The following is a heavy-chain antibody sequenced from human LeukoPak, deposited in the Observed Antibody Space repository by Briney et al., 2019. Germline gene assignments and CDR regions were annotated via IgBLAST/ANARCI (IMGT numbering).Heavy chain of an antibody. Sequence: SQTLSLTCAISGDSVSSNSAAWNWVRQSPSRGLEGLGRTYYRSKWYNDYTVPVKSPITINPDTSKNQFSLQLNSVTPEDTAVYYCARGGQGDGYSADEAFDIWGQGTMVTVSS. CDR1: GDSVSSNSAA. D-gene: IGHD5-24*01. V-gene: IGHV6-1*01. CDR3: ARGGQGDGYSADEAFDI. CDR2: TYYRSKWYN. J-gene: IGHJ3*02.